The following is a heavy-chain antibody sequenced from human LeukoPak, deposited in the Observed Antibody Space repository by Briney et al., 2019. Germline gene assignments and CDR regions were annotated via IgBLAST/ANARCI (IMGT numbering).Heavy chain of an antibody. CDR3: ARADYYGSGSHFDY. D-gene: IGHD3-10*01. CDR2: IYYSGST. Sequence: PSQTLSLTCTVSGGSISSVGYYWSWIRQHPGKGLEWIGYIYYSGSTYYNPSLKSRVTISVDTSKNQFSLKLSSVTAADTAVYYCARADYYGSGSHFDYWGQGTLVTVSS. CDR1: GGSISSVGYY. J-gene: IGHJ4*02. V-gene: IGHV4-31*03.